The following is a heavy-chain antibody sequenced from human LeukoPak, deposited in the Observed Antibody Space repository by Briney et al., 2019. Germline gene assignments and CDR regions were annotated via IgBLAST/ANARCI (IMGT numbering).Heavy chain of an antibody. CDR2: IIPIFGTA. CDR3: ARKNDFWSGQGWFDP. J-gene: IGHJ5*02. D-gene: IGHD3-3*01. V-gene: IGHV1-69*13. Sequence: SVKVSCKASGGTFSSCAISWVRQAPGQGLEWMGGIIPIFGTANYAQKFQGRVTITADESTSTAYMELSSLRSEDTAVYYCARKNDFWSGQGWFDPWGQGTLVTVSS. CDR1: GGTFSSCA.